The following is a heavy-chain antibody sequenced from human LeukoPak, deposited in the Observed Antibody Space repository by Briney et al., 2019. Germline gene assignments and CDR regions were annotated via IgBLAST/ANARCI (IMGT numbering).Heavy chain of an antibody. CDR2: IFYSGNT. Sequence: SETLSLTCTVSGGSISRTSYYWGWIRQPPGEGLEWIGSIFYSGNTYYNPSLESRVTISVDTSKKQFSLKLSSVTAADTAVYYCAALYSSSTNFDYWGQGALVTVSS. CDR3: AALYSSSTNFDY. V-gene: IGHV4-39*07. CDR1: GGSISRTSYY. J-gene: IGHJ4*02. D-gene: IGHD6-6*01.